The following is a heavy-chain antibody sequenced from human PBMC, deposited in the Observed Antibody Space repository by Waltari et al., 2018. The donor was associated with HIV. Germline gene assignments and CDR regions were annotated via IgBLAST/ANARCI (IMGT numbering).Heavy chain of an antibody. CDR1: GYTLTELS. V-gene: IGHV1-24*01. CDR3: ATDFSGMVRAYSYYSLDV. J-gene: IGHJ6*02. CDR2: FDPEEDET. Sequence: QVQLLQSGAEAKKPGASVKVPCKVSGYTLTELSMHWVRQAPGKGLEWMGNFDPEEDETIYAQKFQGRITMTEDTSSDTAYMELSSLTSGETAVYYCATDFSGMVRAYSYYSLDVWGQGTTVTVSS. D-gene: IGHD3-10*01.